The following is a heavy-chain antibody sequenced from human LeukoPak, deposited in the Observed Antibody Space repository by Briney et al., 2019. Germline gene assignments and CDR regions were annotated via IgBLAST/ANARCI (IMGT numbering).Heavy chain of an antibody. CDR2: IYYSGST. D-gene: IGHD3-22*01. V-gene: IGHV4-59*01. CDR1: GGSISSYY. J-gene: IGHJ4*02. Sequence: SETLSLTCTVSGGSISSYYWSWIRQPPGKGLEWIGYIYYSGSTNYNPSLKSRVTISVDTFKNQFSLKLSSVTAADTAVYYCARAIGDYYDSSGYFFDYWGQGTLVTVSS. CDR3: ARAIGDYYDSSGYFFDY.